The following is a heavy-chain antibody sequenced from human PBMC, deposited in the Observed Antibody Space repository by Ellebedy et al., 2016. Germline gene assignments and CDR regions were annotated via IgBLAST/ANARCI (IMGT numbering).Heavy chain of an antibody. CDR3: TRVGHWNRRNAPNWFDP. CDR1: GFTFGDYA. V-gene: IGHV3-49*03. Sequence: GESLKISXTASGFTFGDYAMSWFRQAPGKGLEWVGFIRSKAYGGTTEYAASVKGRFTISRDDSKSIAYLQMNSLKTEDTAVYYCTRVGHWNRRNAPNWFDPWGQGTLVTVSS. CDR2: IRSKAYGGTT. J-gene: IGHJ5*02. D-gene: IGHD1-1*01.